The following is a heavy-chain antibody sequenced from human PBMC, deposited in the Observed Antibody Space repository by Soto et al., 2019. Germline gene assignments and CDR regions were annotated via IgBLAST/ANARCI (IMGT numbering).Heavy chain of an antibody. D-gene: IGHD1-1*01. V-gene: IGHV4-39*01. Sequence: SETLSLTCTVSGGSISSSTYYWGWVRQPPGKGLEWIGYSYYTGSTHYSPSLQGRVTISVDTSKNQFSLQVNSVSAADTAVYYGASAPAYNWKFDYWGQGTLVTVSS. J-gene: IGHJ4*02. CDR3: ASAPAYNWKFDY. CDR1: GGSISSSTYY. CDR2: SYYTGST.